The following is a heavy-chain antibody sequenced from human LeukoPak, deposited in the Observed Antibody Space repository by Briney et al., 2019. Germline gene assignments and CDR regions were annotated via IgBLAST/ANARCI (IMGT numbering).Heavy chain of an antibody. D-gene: IGHD2-15*01. V-gene: IGHV4-4*07. CDR3: ARGDKPGQGFDY. Sequence: PSETLSLTCTVSGGSISSYYWSWIRQPAGKGLEWIGRIYTSGSTNYNPSLKSRLTMSVDTSKNQFSLNLTSVTAADTAVYYCARGDKPGQGFDYWGQGTLVTASS. J-gene: IGHJ4*02. CDR1: GGSISSYY. CDR2: IYTSGST.